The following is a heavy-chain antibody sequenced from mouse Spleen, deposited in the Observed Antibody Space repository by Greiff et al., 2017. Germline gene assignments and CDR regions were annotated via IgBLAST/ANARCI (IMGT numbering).Heavy chain of an antibody. CDR1: GYTFTSYD. J-gene: IGHJ2*01. V-gene: IGHV1-85*01. CDR2: IYPRDGNT. D-gene: IGHD3-1*01. CDR3: ARRGYGTPDY. Sequence: VQLQQSGPELVKPGASVKLSCKASGYTFTSYDINWVKQRPGQGLEWIGWIYPRDGNTKYNEKFKGKATLTVDTSSSTAYMELHSLTSEDSAVYFCARRGYGTPDYWGQGTTLTVSS.